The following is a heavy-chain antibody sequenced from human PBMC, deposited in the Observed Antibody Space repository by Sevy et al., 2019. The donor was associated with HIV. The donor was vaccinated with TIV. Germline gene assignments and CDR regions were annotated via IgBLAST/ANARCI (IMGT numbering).Heavy chain of an antibody. J-gene: IGHJ6*02. V-gene: IGHV1-24*01. CDR3: ATKPVAGNRYYYYYGMDV. Sequence: ASVKVSCKVSGYTLTELSMHWVRQAPGKGLEWMGGFDPEDGETIYAQKFQGRVNMTEDTSTDTAYMELSSLRSEDTAVYYCATKPVAGNRYYYYYGMDVWGQGTTVTVSS. D-gene: IGHD6-19*01. CDR2: FDPEDGET. CDR1: GYTLTELS.